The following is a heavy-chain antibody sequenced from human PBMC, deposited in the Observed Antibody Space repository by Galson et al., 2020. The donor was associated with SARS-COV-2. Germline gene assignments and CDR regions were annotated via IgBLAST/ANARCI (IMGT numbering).Heavy chain of an antibody. Sequence: GGSLRLSCVASGFNFDEHALQWVRQAPGKGLEWVAGISWNSQSIGYADSVKGRFTISRDNAQNSLFLEMNSLRVEDTAFYFCAKEIESKVRGQVKVHHYYYYGMDVWGQGTAVTVSS. CDR2: ISWNSQSI. CDR3: AKEIESKVRGQVKVHHYYYYGMDV. J-gene: IGHJ6*02. V-gene: IGHV3-9*01. CDR1: GFNFDEHA. D-gene: IGHD3-10*01.